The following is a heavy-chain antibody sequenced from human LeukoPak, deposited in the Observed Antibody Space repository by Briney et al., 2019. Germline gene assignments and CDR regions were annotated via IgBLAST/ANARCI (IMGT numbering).Heavy chain of an antibody. J-gene: IGHJ4*02. V-gene: IGHV1-46*01. CDR2: INPSGGST. Sequence: ASVKVSCKASGYTFTSYYMYWVRQAPGQGLEWMGIINPSGGSTSYAQTFQGRVTMTTDTSTSTAYMEMRSLRSDDTAVYYCARDAAYYYDSSGYYYAAYWGQGTLVTVSS. D-gene: IGHD3-22*01. CDR1: GYTFTSYY. CDR3: ARDAAYYYDSSGYYYAAY.